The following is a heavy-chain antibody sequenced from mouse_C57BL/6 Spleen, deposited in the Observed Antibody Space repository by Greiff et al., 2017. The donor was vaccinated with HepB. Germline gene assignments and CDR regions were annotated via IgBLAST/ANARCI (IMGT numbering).Heavy chain of an antibody. CDR3: ASNYYYGSRYYYAMDY. CDR2: ISSGSSTI. V-gene: IGHV5-17*01. Sequence: EVKLMESGGGLVKPGGSLKLSCAASGFTFSDYGMHWVRQAPEKGLEWVAYISSGSSTIYYADTVKGRFTISRDNAKNTLFLQMTSLRSEDTAMYYCASNYYYGSRYYYAMDYWGQGTSVTVSS. D-gene: IGHD1-1*01. CDR1: GFTFSDYG. J-gene: IGHJ4*01.